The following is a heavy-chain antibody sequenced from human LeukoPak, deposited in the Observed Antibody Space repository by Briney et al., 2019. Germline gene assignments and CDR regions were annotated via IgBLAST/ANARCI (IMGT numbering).Heavy chain of an antibody. J-gene: IGHJ4*02. CDR3: ARDRGVVGNFDY. CDR2: IASDGSST. CDR1: GFTFSSYW. D-gene: IGHD3-22*01. V-gene: IGHV3-74*01. Sequence: GGSLRLSCAASGFTFSSYWMNWVRQAPGKGLVWVSRIASDGSSTTYADSVKGRFSISRDNAKNTLYLQMNSLRAEDTAVYYCARDRGVVGNFDYWGQGTLVTVSS.